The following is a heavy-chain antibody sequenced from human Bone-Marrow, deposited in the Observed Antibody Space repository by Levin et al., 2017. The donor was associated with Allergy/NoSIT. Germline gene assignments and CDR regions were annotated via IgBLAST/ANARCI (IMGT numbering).Heavy chain of an antibody. CDR3: ASNADFGY. CDR1: GFTVSRNY. CDR2: IYSDGST. Sequence: GQSLKISCAASGFTVSRNYMNWVRQAPGKGLEWVSLIYSDGSTHYADSVRGRFTISRDNSKNTLFLQMTSLRVDDTAVYYCASNADFGYWGQGTLVTVSS. V-gene: IGHV3-53*01. J-gene: IGHJ4*02.